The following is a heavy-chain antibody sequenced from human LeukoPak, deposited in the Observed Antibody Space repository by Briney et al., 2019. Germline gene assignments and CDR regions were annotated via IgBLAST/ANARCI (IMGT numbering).Heavy chain of an antibody. J-gene: IGHJ6*02. CDR3: ARALNDPYYYYYGMDV. CDR2: ISGSGGST. D-gene: IGHD1-1*01. Sequence: GGSLRLSCAASGFTFSSYAMSWVRQAPGKGLEWVSAISGSGGSTYYADSVKGRFTISRDNSKNTLYLQMNSLRAEDTAVYYCARALNDPYYYYYGMDVWGQGTTVTVSS. V-gene: IGHV3-23*01. CDR1: GFTFSSYA.